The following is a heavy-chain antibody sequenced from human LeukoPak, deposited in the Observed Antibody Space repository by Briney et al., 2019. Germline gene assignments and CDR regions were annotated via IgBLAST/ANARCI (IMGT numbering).Heavy chain of an antibody. V-gene: IGHV4-59*01. CDR2: IYYSGST. J-gene: IGHJ6*02. CDR1: GGSISSYY. CDR3: ARKSGRLLASDV. D-gene: IGHD2-8*02. Sequence: PSETLSLICTVSGGSISSYYWSWIRQPPGKGLEWIGYIYYSGSTNYNPSLKSRVTISVDTSKNQFSLKLSSVTAADTAVYYCARKSGRLLASDVWGQGTTVTVSS.